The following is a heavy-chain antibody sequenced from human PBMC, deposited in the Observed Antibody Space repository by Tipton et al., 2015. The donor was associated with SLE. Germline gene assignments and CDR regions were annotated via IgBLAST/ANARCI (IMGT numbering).Heavy chain of an antibody. Sequence: QLVQSGGGLVQPGGSLRLSCAASGFTVSSNYMSWVRQAPGKGLEWVSVIYSGGSTYYADSVKGRFTISRHNSKNTLYLQMNSLRAEDTAVYYCARAPIVVVPDATRSYWYFDLWGRGTLVTVSS. CDR3: ARAPIVVVPDATRSYWYFDL. J-gene: IGHJ2*01. CDR2: IYSGGST. CDR1: GFTVSSNY. D-gene: IGHD2-2*01. V-gene: IGHV3-53*04.